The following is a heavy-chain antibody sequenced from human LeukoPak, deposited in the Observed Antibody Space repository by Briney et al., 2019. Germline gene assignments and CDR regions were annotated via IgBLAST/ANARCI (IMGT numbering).Heavy chain of an antibody. Sequence: ASVKVSCKTSGYIFRNYDINWVRQATGQGLEWMGWMNPKSGNTGYARSFRGRVTMTRDTSLSTAYLELSSLTSDDTAVYYCARATPGGLHGYSFDYWGQGIVVTVFS. J-gene: IGHJ4*02. CDR3: ARATPGGLHGYSFDY. CDR1: GYIFRNYD. CDR2: MNPKSGNT. V-gene: IGHV1-8*01. D-gene: IGHD1-1*01.